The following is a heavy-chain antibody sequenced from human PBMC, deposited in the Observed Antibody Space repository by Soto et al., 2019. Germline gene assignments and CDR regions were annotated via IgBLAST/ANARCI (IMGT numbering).Heavy chain of an antibody. CDR3: ASPLDGYTYRDYFDY. V-gene: IGHV1-69*01. Sequence: QVQLVQSGAEVKKPGSSVKVSCKASGGTFSSYAISWVRQAPGQGLEWMGGIIPIFGTANYAQKLQGRVTITADESTSTAYIELSSLRAEDTAVYYRASPLDGYTYRDYFDYWGQGTLVTVSS. CDR1: GGTFSSYA. CDR2: IIPIFGTA. J-gene: IGHJ4*02. D-gene: IGHD5-12*01.